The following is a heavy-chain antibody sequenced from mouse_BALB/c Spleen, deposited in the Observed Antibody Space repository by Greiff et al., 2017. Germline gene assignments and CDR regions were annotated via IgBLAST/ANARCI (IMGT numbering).Heavy chain of an antibody. CDR1: GFTFSSFG. CDR3: ARSGVGGSYYAMDY. CDR2: ISSGSSTI. J-gene: IGHJ4*01. V-gene: IGHV5-17*02. D-gene: IGHD1-1*01. Sequence: EVKLVESGGGLVQPGGSRKLSCAASGFTFSSFGMHWVRQAPEKGLEWVAYISSGSSTIYYADTVKGRFTISRDNPKNTLFLQMTSLRSEDTAMYYCARSGVGGSYYAMDYWGQGTSVTVSS.